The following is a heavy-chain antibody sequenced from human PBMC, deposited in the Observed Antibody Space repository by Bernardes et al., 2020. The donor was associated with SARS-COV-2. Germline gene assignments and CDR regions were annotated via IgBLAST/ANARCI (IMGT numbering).Heavy chain of an antibody. J-gene: IGHJ4*02. Sequence: GSLRPSCAASGFTFSSYTMNWVRQAPGKGLEWISSISTSSSYISYSDSVRGRFTISRDNAKNSVSLQMNSLRAEDTAVYYCARVDFSNLYYFDYWGQGTPVTVSS. CDR2: ISTSSSYI. CDR1: GFTFSSYT. CDR3: ARVDFSNLYYFDY. V-gene: IGHV3-21*06. D-gene: IGHD4-4*01.